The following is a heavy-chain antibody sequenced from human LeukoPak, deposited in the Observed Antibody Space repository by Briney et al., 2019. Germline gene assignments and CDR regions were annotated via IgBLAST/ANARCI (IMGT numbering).Heavy chain of an antibody. CDR1: GFIFSSYG. CDR3: AKDIGMDCGGDCYLGGAFDI. V-gene: IGHV3-30*02. CDR2: IRYDGSNK. Sequence: GGSLRLSCAASGFIFSSYGMHWVRQAPGKGLEWAAFIRYDGSNKYYADSVKGRFTISRDNSKNTLYLQMNSLRTEDMALYYCAKDIGMDCGGDCYLGGAFDIWGQGTMVTVSS. D-gene: IGHD2-21*02. J-gene: IGHJ3*02.